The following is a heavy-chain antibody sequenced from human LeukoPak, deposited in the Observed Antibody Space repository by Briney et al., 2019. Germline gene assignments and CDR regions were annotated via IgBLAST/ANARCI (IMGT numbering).Heavy chain of an antibody. J-gene: IGHJ4*02. Sequence: SETLSLTCAVYSGSLSGYYWSWIRQTPGKGLEWIGEINHSGSANYNPSLKSRVTISVDTPKNQFSLKLSSVTAADTAVYYCAREMAVGYGVDWGQGTLVTVSS. CDR3: AREMAVGYGVD. D-gene: IGHD5-12*01. CDR2: INHSGSA. CDR1: SGSLSGYY. V-gene: IGHV4-34*01.